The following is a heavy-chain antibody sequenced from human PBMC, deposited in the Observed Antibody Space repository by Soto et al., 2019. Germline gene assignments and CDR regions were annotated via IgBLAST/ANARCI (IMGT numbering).Heavy chain of an antibody. CDR1: GGSISSYY. V-gene: IGHV4-59*01. D-gene: IGHD2-2*01. Sequence: KQSQTLSLTCTVSGGSISSYYWSWIRQPPGKGLEWIGYIYYSGSTNYNPSLKSRVTISVDTSKNQFSLKLSSVTAADTAVYYCARGVVPAAIPFDYWGQGTLVTVSS. J-gene: IGHJ4*02. CDR3: ARGVVPAAIPFDY. CDR2: IYYSGST.